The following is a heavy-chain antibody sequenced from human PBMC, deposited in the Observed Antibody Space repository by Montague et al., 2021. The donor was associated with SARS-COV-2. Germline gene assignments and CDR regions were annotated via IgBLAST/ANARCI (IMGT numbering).Heavy chain of an antibody. V-gene: IGHV4-39*07. D-gene: IGHD2-21*02. Sequence: SETLSLTCTVSGGSISSNYYYWIRQPQPQGQEWDWNGCINYSANTYYTLSLKIRVTISVDTSKNQFSLKLSSVTAADTAVYYCASVHWVVVTAMRYFDLWGRGTLVTVSS. CDR1: GGSISSNYYY. CDR3: ASVHWVVVTAMRYFDL. J-gene: IGHJ2*01. CDR2: INYSANT.